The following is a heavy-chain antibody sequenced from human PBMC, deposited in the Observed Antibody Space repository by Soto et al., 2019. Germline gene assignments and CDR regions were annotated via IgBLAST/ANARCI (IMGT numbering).Heavy chain of an antibody. CDR3: ATWEGAQGWYCSSTSCPAPYYYYMDV. D-gene: IGHD2-2*01. CDR1: GGTFSSYT. CDR2: IIPILGIA. J-gene: IGHJ6*03. Sequence: QVQLVQSGAEVKKPGSSVKVSCKASGGTFSSYTISWVRQAPGQGLEWMGRIIPILGIANYAQKFQGRVTIASDKSTSTASMELSSLRFEDTAAYYCATWEGAQGWYCSSTSCPAPYYYYMDVWGKGTTVTVSS. V-gene: IGHV1-69*02.